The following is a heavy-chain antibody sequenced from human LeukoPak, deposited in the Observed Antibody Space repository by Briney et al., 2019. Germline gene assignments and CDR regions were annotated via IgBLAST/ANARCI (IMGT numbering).Heavy chain of an antibody. D-gene: IGHD4-17*01. V-gene: IGHV4-59*01. CDR1: GGSISNYY. CDR2: IYYSGST. CDR3: ARDRTNGDYPNWFDP. J-gene: IGHJ5*02. Sequence: SETLSLTCTVSGGSISNYYWSWIRQPPGKGLEWIGYIYYSGSTNYNPSLKSRVTISVDTSKNQFSLKLSSVTAADTAVYYCARDRTNGDYPNWFDPWGQGTLVTVSS.